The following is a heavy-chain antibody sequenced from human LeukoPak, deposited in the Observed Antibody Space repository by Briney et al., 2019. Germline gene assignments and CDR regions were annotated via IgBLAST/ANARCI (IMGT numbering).Heavy chain of an antibody. Sequence: GGSLRLSCAASGFTFSSYSMNWVRQAPGKGLEWVSSISSSSYIYYADSVKGRFTISRDNAKNSLYLQTNSLRAEDTAVYYCARDYYGSGSYTSWGQGTLVTVSS. D-gene: IGHD3-10*01. CDR1: GFTFSSYS. CDR3: ARDYYGSGSYTS. CDR2: ISSSSYI. V-gene: IGHV3-21*01. J-gene: IGHJ4*02.